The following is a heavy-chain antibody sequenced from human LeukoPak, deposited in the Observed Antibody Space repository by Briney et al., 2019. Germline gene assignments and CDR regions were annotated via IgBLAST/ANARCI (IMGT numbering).Heavy chain of an antibody. CDR1: GFTFDDYG. D-gene: IGHD3-10*01. CDR3: AESRGSGSSMARGVNFDY. J-gene: IGHJ4*02. V-gene: IGHV3-23*01. Sequence: GGSLRLSCAASGFTFDDYGMSWVRQAPGKGLEWVSTISDGGGITYYADSVKGRYTISRDNSKNTLFLQMNSLRAEDTAVYYCAESRGSGSSMARGVNFDYWGQGTLVTVSS. CDR2: ISDGGGIT.